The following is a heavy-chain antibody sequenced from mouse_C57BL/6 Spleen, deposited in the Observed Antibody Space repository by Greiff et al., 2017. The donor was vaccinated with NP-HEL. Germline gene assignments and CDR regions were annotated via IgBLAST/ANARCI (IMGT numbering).Heavy chain of an antibody. CDR2: ISSGGSYT. Sequence: EVQRVESGGDLVKPGGSLKLSCAASGFTFSSYGMSWVRQTPDKRLEWVATISSGGSYTYYPDSVKGRFTISRDNAKNTLYLQMSSLKSEDTAMYYCARLITTVVAHWYFDVWGTGTTVTVSS. CDR3: ARLITTVVAHWYFDV. CDR1: GFTFSSYG. V-gene: IGHV5-6*01. D-gene: IGHD1-1*01. J-gene: IGHJ1*03.